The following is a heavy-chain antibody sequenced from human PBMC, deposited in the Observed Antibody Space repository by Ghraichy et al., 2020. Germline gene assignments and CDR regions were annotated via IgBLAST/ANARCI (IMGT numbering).Heavy chain of an antibody. V-gene: IGHV3-64D*06. D-gene: IGHD2-15*01. CDR3: VKTPTRYCSGGSCYFEDYFDY. CDR1: GFTFSSYA. Sequence: GGSLRLSCSASGFTFSSYAMHWVRQAPGKGLEYVSAISSNGGSTYYADSVKGRFTISRDNSKNTLYLQMSSLRAEDTAVYYCVKTPTRYCSGGSCYFEDYFDYWGQGTLVTVSS. CDR2: ISSNGGST. J-gene: IGHJ4*02.